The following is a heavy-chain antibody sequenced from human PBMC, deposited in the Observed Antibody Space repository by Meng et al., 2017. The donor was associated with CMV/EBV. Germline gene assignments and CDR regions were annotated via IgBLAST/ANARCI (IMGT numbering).Heavy chain of an antibody. D-gene: IGHD3-10*01. CDR2: INWNGGST. CDR3: ARGMVRGGHTTSFDY. CDR1: GFTFDDYG. Sequence: GESLKISCAASGFTFDDYGMSWVRQAPGEGLEWVSGINWNGGSTGYADSVKGRFTISRDNAKNSLYLQMNSLRAEDTALYYCARGMVRGGHTTSFDYWGQGTLVTVSS. J-gene: IGHJ4*02. V-gene: IGHV3-20*04.